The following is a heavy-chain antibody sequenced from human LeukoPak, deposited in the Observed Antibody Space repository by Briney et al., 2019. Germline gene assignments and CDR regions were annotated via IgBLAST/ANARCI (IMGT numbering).Heavy chain of an antibody. J-gene: IGHJ6*03. D-gene: IGHD3-16*01. CDR3: ARETSQKGAHYMDV. CDR2: INHSGST. V-gene: IGHV4-34*01. Sequence: SETLSLTCAVYGGSFSGYYWSWIRRPPGKGLEWIGEINHSGSTNYNPSLRGRVTISVDTSKNQFSLKLSSVTAADTAVYYCARETSQKGAHYMDVWGKGTTVTISS. CDR1: GGSFSGYY.